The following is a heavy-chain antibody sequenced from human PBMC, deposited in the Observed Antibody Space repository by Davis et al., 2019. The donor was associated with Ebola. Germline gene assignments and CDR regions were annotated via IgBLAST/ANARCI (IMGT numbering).Heavy chain of an antibody. CDR3: ARGSLYVWFDP. V-gene: IGHV4-59*11. D-gene: IGHD3-16*01. Sequence: SETLSLTCTVSGDSISGHYWSWIRQLPEKGLEWVGYIYYSGSTNCNPSLKSRVTISVDTSKNQFSLKLSSVTAADTAVYYCARGSLYVWFDPWGQGTLVTVSS. CDR1: GDSISGHY. J-gene: IGHJ5*02. CDR2: IYYSGST.